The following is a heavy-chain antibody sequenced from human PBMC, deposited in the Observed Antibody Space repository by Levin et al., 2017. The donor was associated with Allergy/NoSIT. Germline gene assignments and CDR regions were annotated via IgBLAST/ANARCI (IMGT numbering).Heavy chain of an antibody. CDR3: AREYSSSCEY. CDR2: IYYSGTT. D-gene: IGHD6-6*01. Sequence: SETLSLTCTVSGDSISSGRHHWGWVRQPPGKGLEWIASIYYSGTTYYKPSLRGRVAISVDTSKNQFSLKLSSVTAADTAMYYSAREYSSSCEYWGQGSLVIVSS. J-gene: IGHJ4*02. V-gene: IGHV4-39*07. CDR1: GDSISSGRHH.